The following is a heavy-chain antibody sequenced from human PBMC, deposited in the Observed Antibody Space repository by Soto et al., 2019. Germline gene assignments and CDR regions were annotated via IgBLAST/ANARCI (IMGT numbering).Heavy chain of an antibody. J-gene: IGHJ6*02. CDR3: ARGSSVVVPAAGGGYYYYGMDV. CDR2: IYYSGST. CDR1: GGSISSYY. D-gene: IGHD2-2*01. V-gene: IGHV4-59*01. Sequence: PSETLSLTCTVSGGSISSYYWSWIRQPPGKGLEWIGYIYYSGSTNYNPSLKSRVTISVDTSKNQFSLKLSSVTAADTAVYYCARGSSVVVPAAGGGYYYYGMDVWGQGTTVTVYS.